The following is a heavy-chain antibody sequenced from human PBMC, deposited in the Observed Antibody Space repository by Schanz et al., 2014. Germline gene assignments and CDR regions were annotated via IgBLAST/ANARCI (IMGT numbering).Heavy chain of an antibody. V-gene: IGHV1-18*04. CDR3: ARGWGYDALTGYVF. J-gene: IGHJ4*02. CDR1: GYTFTSYV. Sequence: QVQLVQSGPEVKKHGASVKVSCKASGYTFTSYVVSWVRQAPGQGLEWMGYISGYNGNTNYAPKVQDRVTMTTDTSTSTAYMELRSLRSDDTAVYYCARGWGYDALTGYVFWGQGTLVTVSS. D-gene: IGHD3-9*01. CDR2: ISGYNGNT.